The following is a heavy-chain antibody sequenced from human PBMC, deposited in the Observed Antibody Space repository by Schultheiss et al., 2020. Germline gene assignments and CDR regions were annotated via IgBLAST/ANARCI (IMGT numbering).Heavy chain of an antibody. D-gene: IGHD6-13*01. J-gene: IGHJ3*01. Sequence: SGPTLVKPTQTLTLTCSFSGFSLSTSGVGVGWIRQPPGEALEWLALIYWNDDKRYSPSLRSRLTITKDTPKNQVALTMANMDPVDTATYYCARIRRHSGRANERDFWGQGTMVTVAS. V-gene: IGHV2-5*01. CDR3: ARIRRHSGRANERDF. CDR1: GFSLSTSGVG. CDR2: IYWNDDK.